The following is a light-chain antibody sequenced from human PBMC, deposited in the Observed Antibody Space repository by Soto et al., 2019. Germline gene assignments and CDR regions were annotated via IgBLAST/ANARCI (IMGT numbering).Light chain of an antibody. CDR2: DTS. Sequence: QAVVTQEPSLTVSPGGTVTLTCGSSTGAVTSGHWPYWFQQKPGQVPTPLIYDTSNKYSWTPARFPGSLLGGTPALVLSGAQPEDEAAYYCSLSYSGVRVFGGGTQLTVL. CDR1: TGAVTSGHW. CDR3: SLSYSGVRV. V-gene: IGLV7-46*01. J-gene: IGLJ3*02.